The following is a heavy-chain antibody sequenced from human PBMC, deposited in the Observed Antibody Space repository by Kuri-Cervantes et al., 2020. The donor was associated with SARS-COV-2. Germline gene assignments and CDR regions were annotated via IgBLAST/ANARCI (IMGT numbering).Heavy chain of an antibody. V-gene: IGHV3-74*01. CDR3: VRDGDHWNFDY. J-gene: IGHJ4*02. CDR2: INPDGSYT. Sequence: GGSLRLSCAASGFPFGAYSMVWVRQAPGKGLVWVSRINPDGSYTNNADSVKGRFTLSRDNAKNMLFLQMNSLRAEDTAVYYCVRDGDHWNFDYWGQGTLVTVSS. D-gene: IGHD1-1*01. CDR1: GFPFGAYS.